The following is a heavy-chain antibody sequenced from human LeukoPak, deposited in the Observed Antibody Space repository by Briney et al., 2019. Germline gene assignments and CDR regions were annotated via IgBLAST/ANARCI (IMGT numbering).Heavy chain of an antibody. CDR2: IYYSGST. D-gene: IGHD3-3*01. CDR3: AKLRVEISIFGVALNWFDP. Sequence: KSSETLSLTCTVSGGSISSGGYYWSWIRQHPGKGLEWIGYIYYSGSTYYNPSLKSRLTISLDTSKNQFSLKLSSVTAADTAVYYCAKLRVEISIFGVALNWFDPWGQGTLVTVSS. CDR1: GGSISSGGYY. V-gene: IGHV4-31*03. J-gene: IGHJ5*02.